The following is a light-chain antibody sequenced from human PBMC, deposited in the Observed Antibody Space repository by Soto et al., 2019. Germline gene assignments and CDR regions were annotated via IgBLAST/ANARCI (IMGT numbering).Light chain of an antibody. CDR1: SSNIGAGYD. J-gene: IGLJ2*01. CDR2: GNI. CDR3: QTYDTRVSGSI. Sequence: QSVLTQPPSVSGAPGQRGALSCAGASSNIGAGYDVHWYKHLPGTAPKRLIFGNINRPAVVPDRFSGSKSGTSASLAISGLQAADEGSYYCQTYDTRVSGSIFGGGTKLTVL. V-gene: IGLV1-40*01.